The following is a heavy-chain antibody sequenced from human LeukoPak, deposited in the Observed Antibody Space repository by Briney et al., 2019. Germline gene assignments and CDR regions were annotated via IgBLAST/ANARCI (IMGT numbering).Heavy chain of an antibody. Sequence: SGTLSLTCAVSGGSISSGSYYWSWIRQPAGKGLEWIGRIYTSGSTNYIPSLKSRLTISVDTSKNQFSLRLSSVTAADTAVYYCARDAWFGAGRTFAYWGQGTLVTVSS. V-gene: IGHV4-61*02. D-gene: IGHD3-10*01. CDR2: IYTSGST. CDR3: ARDAWFGAGRTFAY. CDR1: GGSISSGSYY. J-gene: IGHJ4*02.